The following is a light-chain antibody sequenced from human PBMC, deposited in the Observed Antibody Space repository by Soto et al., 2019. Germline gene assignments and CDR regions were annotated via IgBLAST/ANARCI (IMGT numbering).Light chain of an antibody. CDR2: AAS. J-gene: IGKJ2*03. V-gene: IGKV1-39*01. CDR3: QQSYSVQYS. CDR1: QNIDTY. Sequence: DIQMTQSPSSLSASAGDRVTITCRAGQNIDTYLNWYQQKPGKAPKVLIYAASRLQSGVPSRFSGSGSGTSFTLTISSLQPEDFATYYGQQSYSVQYSFGQGTKLEIK.